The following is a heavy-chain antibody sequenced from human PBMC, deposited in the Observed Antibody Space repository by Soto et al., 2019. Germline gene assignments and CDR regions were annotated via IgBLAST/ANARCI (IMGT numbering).Heavy chain of an antibody. CDR1: GGSISSCGYY. J-gene: IGHJ5*02. V-gene: IGHV4-31*03. D-gene: IGHD3-22*01. CDR3: AQRNYDSSGYAWFDP. Sequence: PSETLSLTCTVSGGSISSCGYYWSWIRQHPVKGLEWIGYIYYSGSTYYNPSLKSRVTISVDTSKNQFSLKLSSVTAADTAVYYCAQRNYDSSGYAWFDPWGQGTLVTVS. CDR2: IYYSGST.